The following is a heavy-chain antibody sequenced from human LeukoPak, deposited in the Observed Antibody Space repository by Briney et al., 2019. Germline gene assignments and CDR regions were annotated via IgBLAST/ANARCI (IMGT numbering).Heavy chain of an antibody. V-gene: IGHV4-59*01. CDR3: ARTNRCSGGSCHPRENWFDP. D-gene: IGHD2-15*01. CDR2: IDYSGST. CDR1: GGSISSYY. Sequence: SETLSLTCTVSGGSISSYYWSWIRQPPGKGLEWIGYIDYSGSTNYNPSLKSRVTISVDTSKNQFSLKLSSVTAADTAVYYCARTNRCSGGSCHPRENWFDPWGQGTLVTVSS. J-gene: IGHJ5*02.